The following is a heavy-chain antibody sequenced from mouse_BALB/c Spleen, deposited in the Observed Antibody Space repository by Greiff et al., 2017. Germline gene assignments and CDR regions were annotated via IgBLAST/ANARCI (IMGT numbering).Heavy chain of an antibody. Sequence: DVKLVESGGGLVKPGGSLKLSCAASGFTFSSYAMSWVRQTPEKRLEWVASISSGGSTYYPDSVKGRFTISRDNARNILYLQMSSLRSEDTAMYYCARGGNYDYAMDYWGQGTSVTVSS. D-gene: IGHD2-1*01. CDR3: ARGGNYDYAMDY. CDR2: ISSGGST. J-gene: IGHJ4*01. CDR1: GFTFSSYA. V-gene: IGHV5-6-5*01.